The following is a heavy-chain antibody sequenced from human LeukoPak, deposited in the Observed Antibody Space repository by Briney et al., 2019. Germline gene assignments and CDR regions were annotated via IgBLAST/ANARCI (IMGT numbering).Heavy chain of an antibody. J-gene: IGHJ4*02. V-gene: IGHV4-4*02. CDR3: ATWMGKSGTFDY. CDR1: GGSISSSHW. D-gene: IGHD6-25*01. CDR2: IYHSGST. Sequence: TSETLSLTCTVSGGSISSSHWWSWVRQPPGKGLEWIGEIYHSGSTNYNPSLKSRVTISVDKSKNQFSLKLSSVTAADTAVYYCATWMGKSGTFDYWGQGTLVTVSS.